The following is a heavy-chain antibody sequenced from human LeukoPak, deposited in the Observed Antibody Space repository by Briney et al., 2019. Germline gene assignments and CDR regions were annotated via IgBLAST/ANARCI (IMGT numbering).Heavy chain of an antibody. V-gene: IGHV3-33*07. J-gene: IGHJ4*02. Sequence: GGSLRLSCVASGFTFSRHYMSWVRQAPGKGLEWVALIWYDGSNKYYADSVKGRLTISRDNSKNTLYLQMNSLRAEDTAVYYCAREGPRGNSQFDYWGQGTLVTVSS. CDR2: IWYDGSNK. CDR1: GFTFSRHY. D-gene: IGHD2/OR15-2a*01. CDR3: AREGPRGNSQFDY.